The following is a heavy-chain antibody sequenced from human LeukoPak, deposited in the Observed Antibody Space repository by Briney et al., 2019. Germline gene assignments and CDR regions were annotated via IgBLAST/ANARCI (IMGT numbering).Heavy chain of an antibody. D-gene: IGHD6-19*01. V-gene: IGHV3-7*03. CDR1: GFTFSSYW. CDR3: ARVGMADYSSGWFDY. CDR2: IKEDGSKI. Sequence: PGGSLRLSCAASGFTFSSYWMSWVRRAPGKGLEWVANIKEDGSKIYYVDSVKGRFTISRDNARNSLYLQMNSLRAEDTAVYYCARVGMADYSSGWFDYWGQGTLVTVSS. J-gene: IGHJ4*02.